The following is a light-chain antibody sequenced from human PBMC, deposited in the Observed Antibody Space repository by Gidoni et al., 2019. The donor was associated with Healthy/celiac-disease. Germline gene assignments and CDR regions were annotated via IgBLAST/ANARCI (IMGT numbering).Light chain of an antibody. CDR1: QSVLYSSNNKNY. Sequence: DIVMTQSPDSLAVSLGERATINCKSSQSVLYSSNNKNYLAWYQQKPGQPPKLLIYWASTRESGVPDRFSGSGSGTYFTLTISSLHAEYVAVYYCQQYYSTPYTFGQGTKLEIK. V-gene: IGKV4-1*01. J-gene: IGKJ2*01. CDR2: WAS. CDR3: QQYYSTPYT.